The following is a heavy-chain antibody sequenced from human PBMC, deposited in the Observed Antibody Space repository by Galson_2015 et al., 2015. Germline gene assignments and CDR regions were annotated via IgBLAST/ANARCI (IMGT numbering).Heavy chain of an antibody. CDR3: ARAYYDFWSGYYSSWFDP. V-gene: IGHV7-4-1*02. J-gene: IGHJ5*02. CDR2: INTNTGNP. CDR1: GYTFTSYA. Sequence: SVKVSCKASGYTFTSYAMNWVRQAPGQGLEWIGWINTNTGNPTYAQGFTGRFVFSLDTSVSTAYLQISSLKAEDTAVYYCARAYYDFWSGYYSSWFDPWGQGTLVTVSS. D-gene: IGHD3-3*01.